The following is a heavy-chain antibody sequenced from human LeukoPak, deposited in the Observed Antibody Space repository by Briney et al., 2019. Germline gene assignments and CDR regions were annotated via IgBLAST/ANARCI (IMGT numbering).Heavy chain of an antibody. CDR1: GFTFSSYE. D-gene: IGHD5-24*01. CDR3: ARFDERWLHAIDY. V-gene: IGHV3-48*03. CDR2: ISSSGSTI. Sequence: GGSLRLSCAASGFTFSSYEVNWVRQAPGKGLEWVSYISSSGSTIYYADSVKGRFTISRDNAKNSLYLQMNSLRAEDTAVYYCARFDERWLHAIDYWGQGTLVTVSS. J-gene: IGHJ4*02.